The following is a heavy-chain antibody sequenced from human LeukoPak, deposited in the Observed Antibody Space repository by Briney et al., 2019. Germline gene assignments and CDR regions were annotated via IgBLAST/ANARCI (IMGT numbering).Heavy chain of an antibody. CDR3: AKDPVAGKFDS. D-gene: IGHD6-19*01. J-gene: IGHJ4*02. CDR1: GFTFSSYA. Sequence: GGSLRLSCEASGFTFSSYAMHWVRQAQGKGLEWVANIKPDGSDKYYVDSVKGRFTVSRDNAKNSLYLQMNSLRAEDTAVYYCAKDPVAGKFDSWGQGTLVTVSS. CDR2: IKPDGSDK. V-gene: IGHV3-7*04.